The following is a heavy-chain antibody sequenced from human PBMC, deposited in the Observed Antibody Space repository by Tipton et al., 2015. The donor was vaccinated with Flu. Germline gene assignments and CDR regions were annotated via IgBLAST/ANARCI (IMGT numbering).Heavy chain of an antibody. CDR1: GGSVSSGSYY. V-gene: IGHV4-61*01. J-gene: IGHJ6*03. D-gene: IGHD2/OR15-2a*01. CDR3: ARVSTDYYYYYMDV. CDR2: IYYSGST. Sequence: LRLSCTVSGGSVSSGSYYWSWIRQPPGKGLEWIGYIYYSGSTNYNPSLKSRVTISVDTSKNQFSLKLSSVTAADTAVYYCARVSTDYYYYYMDVWGKGTTVTVSS.